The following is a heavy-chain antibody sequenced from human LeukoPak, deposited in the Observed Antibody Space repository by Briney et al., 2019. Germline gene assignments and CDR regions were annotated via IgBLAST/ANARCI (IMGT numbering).Heavy chain of an antibody. CDR1: GGSISGTTHN. V-gene: IGHV4-39*01. CDR2: IYYSEST. J-gene: IGHJ2*01. CDR3: ARQGSSSWYGWYFDL. D-gene: IGHD6-13*01. Sequence: PSETLSLTGSVSGGSISGTTHNWGWIRQPPGKGLEWIATIYYSESTKKSPSLKSRVTISLDTSRNQFSLKLSSVTAADTAVYYCARQGSSSWYGWYFDLWGRGSLVTVSS.